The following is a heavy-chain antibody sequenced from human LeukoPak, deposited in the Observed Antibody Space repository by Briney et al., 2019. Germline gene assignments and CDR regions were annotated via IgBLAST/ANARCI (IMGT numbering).Heavy chain of an antibody. D-gene: IGHD6-6*01. CDR2: INPNSGNT. CDR1: GYTFTGYY. J-gene: IGHJ6*03. V-gene: IGHV1-8*02. CDR3: ARGPSSLRDHYYYYYMDV. Sequence: ASVKVSCKASGYTFTGYYMHWVRQAPGQGLEWMGWINPNSGNTGYAQKFQGRVTMTRNTSISTAYMELSSLRSEDTAVYYCARGPSSLRDHYYYYYMDVWGKGTTVTISS.